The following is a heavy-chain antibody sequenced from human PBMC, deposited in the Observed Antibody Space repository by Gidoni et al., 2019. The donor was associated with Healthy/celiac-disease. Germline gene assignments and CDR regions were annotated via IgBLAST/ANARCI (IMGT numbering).Heavy chain of an antibody. D-gene: IGHD3-10*01. Sequence: QVQLQESGPGLVKPSETLSLTCTVSGGSISSYYWSWIRQPPGKGLEWIGYIYYSGSTNYNPSLKSRVTISVDTSKNQFSLKLSSVTAADTAVYYCARLRNYYGSGSLDPWGQGTLVTVSS. CDR3: ARLRNYYGSGSLDP. V-gene: IGHV4-59*08. CDR1: GGSISSYY. CDR2: IYYSGST. J-gene: IGHJ5*02.